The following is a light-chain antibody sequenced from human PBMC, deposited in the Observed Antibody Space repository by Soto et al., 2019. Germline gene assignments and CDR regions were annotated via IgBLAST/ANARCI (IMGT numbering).Light chain of an antibody. V-gene: IGLV2-8*01. CDR2: EVS. J-gene: IGLJ2*01. CDR1: SSDVGGYNY. CDR3: SSYAGSNNVV. Sequence: QSALTQPPSASGSPGQSVTTSCTGTSSDVGGYNYVSWYQQHPGKAPKLMIYEVSKRPSGVPDRFSGSKSGNTASLTVSGLQAEDEADYYSSSYAGSNNVVFGGGTKLTVL.